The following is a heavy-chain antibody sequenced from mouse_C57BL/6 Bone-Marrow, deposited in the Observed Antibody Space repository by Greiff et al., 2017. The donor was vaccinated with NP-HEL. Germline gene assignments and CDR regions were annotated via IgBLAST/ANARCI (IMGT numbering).Heavy chain of an antibody. CDR1: GYTFTDYY. V-gene: IGHV1-26*01. CDR3: ARAVITTVVAKGYFDV. D-gene: IGHD1-1*01. CDR2: INPNNGGT. J-gene: IGHJ1*03. Sequence: EVQLQQSGPELVKPGASVKISCKASGYTFTDYYMNWVKQSHGKSLEWIGDINPNNGGTSYNQKFKGKATLTVDKSSSTAYMELRSLTSEDSAVYYCARAVITTVVAKGYFDVWGTGTTVTVSS.